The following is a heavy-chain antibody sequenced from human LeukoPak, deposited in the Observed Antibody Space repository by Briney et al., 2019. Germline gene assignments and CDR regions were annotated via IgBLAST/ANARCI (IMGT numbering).Heavy chain of an antibody. CDR1: GFTFSGSA. CDR2: IWYDGSNK. CDR3: AKAYSYGYDY. Sequence: GGSLKLSCAASGFTFSGSAMHWVRQASGKGLEWVAFIWYDGSNKYYADSVKGRFTTSRDNSKNTLSLQMGSLRPDDTAVYYCAKAYSYGYDYWGQGTLVTVSS. D-gene: IGHD5-18*01. V-gene: IGHV3-30*02. J-gene: IGHJ4*02.